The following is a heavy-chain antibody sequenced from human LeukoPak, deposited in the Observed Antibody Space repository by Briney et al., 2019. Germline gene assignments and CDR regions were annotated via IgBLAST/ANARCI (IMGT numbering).Heavy chain of an antibody. J-gene: IGHJ3*02. Sequence: SETLSLTCTVSGGSISSYYWSWIRQPPGKGLEWIGYIYYSGSTNYNPSLKSRVTISVDTPKNQFSLKLSSVTAADTAVYYCARDRSGYDHDAFDIWGQGTMVTVSS. CDR1: GGSISSYY. CDR2: IYYSGST. V-gene: IGHV4-59*01. D-gene: IGHD5-12*01. CDR3: ARDRSGYDHDAFDI.